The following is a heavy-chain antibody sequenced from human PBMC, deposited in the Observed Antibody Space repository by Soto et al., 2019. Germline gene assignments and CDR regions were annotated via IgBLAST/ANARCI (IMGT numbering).Heavy chain of an antibody. V-gene: IGHV3-30-3*01. CDR1: GFTFSSYA. CDR3: ARSSMVKGINYGMDV. D-gene: IGHD3-10*01. CDR2: ISYDGSNK. Sequence: GGSLRLSCAASGFTFSSYAMHWVRQAPGKGLEWVAVISYDGSNKYYADSVKGRFTISRDNSKNTLYLQMNSLRAEDTAVYYCARSSMVKGINYGMDVWGQGTTVTVSS. J-gene: IGHJ6*02.